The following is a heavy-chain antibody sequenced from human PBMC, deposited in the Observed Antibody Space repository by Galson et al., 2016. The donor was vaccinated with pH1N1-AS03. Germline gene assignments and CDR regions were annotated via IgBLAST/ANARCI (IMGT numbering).Heavy chain of an antibody. CDR2: VSSDGSKT. CDR1: AFSFSRHW. J-gene: IGHJ3*01. CDR3: AREGRVSESDGYYRPLDL. Sequence: SLRLSCAASAFSFSRHWMHWVRQAPGKGLVWVSRVSSDGSKTTYTDSAKGRFSIFRDNAQNMLYLELNSLRDEDTALYFCAREGRVSESDGYYRPLDLWGQGAMVVVS. D-gene: IGHD3-22*01. V-gene: IGHV3-74*03.